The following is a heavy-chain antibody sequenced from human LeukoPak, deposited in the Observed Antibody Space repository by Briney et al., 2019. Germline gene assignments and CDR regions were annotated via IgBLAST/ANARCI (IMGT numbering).Heavy chain of an antibody. Sequence: GGSLRLSCAASGFTFSSYAMSWVRQAPGKGLEWVAVISYDGSNKYYADSVKGRFTISRDNSKNTLYLQMNSLRAEDTAVYYCAKIVGATDAFDIWGQGTMVTVSS. D-gene: IGHD1-26*01. CDR3: AKIVGATDAFDI. J-gene: IGHJ3*02. CDR1: GFTFSSYA. CDR2: ISYDGSNK. V-gene: IGHV3-30*18.